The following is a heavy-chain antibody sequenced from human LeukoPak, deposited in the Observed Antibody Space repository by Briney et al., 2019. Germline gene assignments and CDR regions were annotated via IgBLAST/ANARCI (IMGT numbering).Heavy chain of an antibody. V-gene: IGHV4-59*08. Sequence: PSETLSLTCTVSGASIRNYYWSWIRQSPGKGLEWIGYIYYSGSTNYNPSLESRVAVSVDTSKNQFSLRLSSVTAADTAIYYCARRYSSSWYVGFFDPWGQGTLVTVSS. D-gene: IGHD6-13*01. J-gene: IGHJ5*02. CDR2: IYYSGST. CDR1: GASIRNYY. CDR3: ARRYSSSWYVGFFDP.